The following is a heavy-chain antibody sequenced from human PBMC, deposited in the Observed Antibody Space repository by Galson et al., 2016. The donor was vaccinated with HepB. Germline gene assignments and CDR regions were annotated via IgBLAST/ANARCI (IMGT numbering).Heavy chain of an antibody. V-gene: IGHV3-30*18. CDR2: ISHDGGNE. CDR3: AKKLWGDYYYAMDD. CDR1: GFTFSNYG. Sequence: SLRLSCAASGFTFSNYGMYWVRQAPGKGLDWVAVISHDGGNEYYADSVRGRFTISRDKSKSTLYLQMNSLRAEDTAVYYCAKKLWGDYYYAMDDWGQGTTISVSS. J-gene: IGHJ6*02. D-gene: IGHD5-18*01.